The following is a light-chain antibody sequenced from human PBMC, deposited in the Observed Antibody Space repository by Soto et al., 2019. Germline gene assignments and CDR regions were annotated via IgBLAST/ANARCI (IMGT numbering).Light chain of an antibody. J-gene: IGKJ1*01. V-gene: IGKV3D-20*01. CDR2: DAS. CDR3: QQSGSSPRT. CDR1: QSVRGNY. Sequence: EIVLTQSPATLSSFPGDRVTLSCRASQSVRGNYLAWYQQRPGLAPRLLIFDASTRATGVPDRFSGSGSGTDFTLTINGLEPEDSAVYYCQQSGSSPRTFGQGTKV.